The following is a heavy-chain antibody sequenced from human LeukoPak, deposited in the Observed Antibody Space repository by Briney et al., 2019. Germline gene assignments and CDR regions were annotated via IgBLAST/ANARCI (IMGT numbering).Heavy chain of an antibody. CDR2: INPNSGGT. CDR1: GYTFTGYY. V-gene: IGHV1-2*02. D-gene: IGHD3-10*01. Sequence: ASVKVSCKASGYTFTGYYMHWVRQAPGQGREWMGWINPNSGGTNYAQKFQGRVTMTRDTSISKAYMELSRLRSDDTAVYYCDRDPAGSGIYDMDVWGKGTTVTVSS. CDR3: DRDPAGSGIYDMDV. J-gene: IGHJ6*03.